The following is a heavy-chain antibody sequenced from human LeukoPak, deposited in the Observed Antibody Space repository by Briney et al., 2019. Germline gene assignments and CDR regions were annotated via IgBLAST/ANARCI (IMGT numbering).Heavy chain of an antibody. V-gene: IGHV4-59*08. J-gene: IGHJ5*02. CDR3: ARVKGSSRGYNWFDP. Sequence: SETLSLTCTVSGDSISIYYWNWIRQPPGKGLEWIGYIYNSVNTDYNPSLKSRVTISVDTSKNQFSLKLSSVTAADTAVYYCARVKGSSRGYNWFDPWGQGTLVTVSS. CDR2: IYNSVNT. CDR1: GDSISIYY. D-gene: IGHD6-6*01.